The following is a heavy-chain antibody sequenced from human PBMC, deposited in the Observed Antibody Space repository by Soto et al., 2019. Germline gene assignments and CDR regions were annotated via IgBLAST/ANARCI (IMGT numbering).Heavy chain of an antibody. J-gene: IGHJ4*02. D-gene: IGHD3-10*01. Sequence: SETLSLTCTVSGGSISSYYWSWIRQPPGKGLEWIGYIYYSGSTNYNPSLKSRVTISVDTSKNQFSLKLSSVTAADTAVYYCASNYYGSGSYPPHFDYWGQGTLVTVSS. CDR3: ASNYYGSGSYPPHFDY. V-gene: IGHV4-59*01. CDR2: IYYSGST. CDR1: GGSISSYY.